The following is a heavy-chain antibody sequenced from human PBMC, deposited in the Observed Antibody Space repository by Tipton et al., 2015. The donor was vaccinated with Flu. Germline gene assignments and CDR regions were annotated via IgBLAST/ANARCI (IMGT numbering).Heavy chain of an antibody. D-gene: IGHD3-16*01. V-gene: IGHV5-51*03. J-gene: IGHJ3*02. CDR3: ARPLMQRMEDSLEI. Sequence: QLVQSGAEVKKPGESLKISCKASGYTFSDYWIGWVRQKPGRGLEWMGFIYPDDSDTRYSPSIQGQVTISADKSISTAYLQWSSLKASDTAIYYCARPLMQRMEDSLEIWGKGTMVTVSS. CDR2: IYPDDSDT. CDR1: GYTFSDYW.